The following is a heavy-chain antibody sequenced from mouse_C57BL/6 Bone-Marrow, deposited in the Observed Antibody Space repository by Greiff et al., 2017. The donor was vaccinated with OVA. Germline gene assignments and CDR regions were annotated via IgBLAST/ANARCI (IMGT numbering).Heavy chain of an antibody. CDR1: GYTFTDYY. J-gene: IGHJ3*01. CDR3: ARGENPGWFAY. Sequence: VQLQQSGPELVKPGASVKISCKASGYTFTDYYMNWVKQSHGKSLEWIGDINPNNGGTSYNQKFKGKATLTVDKSSSTAYMELRSLTSEDSAVYYCARGENPGWFAYWGQGTLVTVSA. CDR2: INPNNGGT. V-gene: IGHV1-26*01.